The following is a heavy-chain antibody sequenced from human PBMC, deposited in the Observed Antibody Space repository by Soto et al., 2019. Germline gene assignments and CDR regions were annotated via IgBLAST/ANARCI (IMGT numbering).Heavy chain of an antibody. D-gene: IGHD5-12*01. Sequence: SETLSLTCTVSGGSISSYYWSWIRQPPGKGLEWIGYIYYSGSTNYNPSLKSRVTISVDTSKNQFSLKLSSVTAADTAVYYCARLNRGYSGYESCLDSRGQGTLGTVSS. CDR2: IYYSGST. J-gene: IGHJ5*01. CDR1: GGSISSYY. V-gene: IGHV4-59*08. CDR3: ARLNRGYSGYESCLDS.